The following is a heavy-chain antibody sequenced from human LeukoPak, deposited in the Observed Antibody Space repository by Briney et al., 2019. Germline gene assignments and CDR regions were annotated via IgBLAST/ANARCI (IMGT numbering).Heavy chain of an antibody. CDR1: GFTFSNYY. CDR2: ISSSSSYT. Sequence: PGGSLRLSCAASGFTFSNYYMSWIRQAPGKGLEWVSYISSSSSYTNYADSAKGRFTISRDNAKNSLYLQMNSLRAEDTAVYYCARDSSIAARRADYWGQGTLVTVSS. D-gene: IGHD6-6*01. J-gene: IGHJ4*02. V-gene: IGHV3-11*06. CDR3: ARDSSIAARRADY.